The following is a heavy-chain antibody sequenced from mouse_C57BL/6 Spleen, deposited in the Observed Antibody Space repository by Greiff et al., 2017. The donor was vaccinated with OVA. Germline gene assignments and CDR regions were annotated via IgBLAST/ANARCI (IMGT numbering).Heavy chain of an antibody. CDR2: IYPGDGDT. J-gene: IGHJ2*01. CDR3: ARTAGSSYSLDY. CDR1: GYAFSSSW. V-gene: IGHV1-82*01. Sequence: QVQLKQSGPELVKPGASVKISCKASGYAFSSSWMNWVKQRPGKGLEWIGRIYPGDGDTNYNGKFKGKATLTADKSSSTAYMQLSSLTSEDSAVYFCARTAGSSYSLDYWGQGTTLTVSS. D-gene: IGHD1-1*01.